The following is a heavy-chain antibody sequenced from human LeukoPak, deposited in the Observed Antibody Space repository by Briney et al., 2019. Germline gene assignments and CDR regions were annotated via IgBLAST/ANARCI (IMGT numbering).Heavy chain of an antibody. CDR2: INPSDSYT. CDR1: GYRFTNYW. V-gene: IGHV5-10-1*01. Sequence: GESLRISCKGSGYRFTNYWISWVRQMPGKGLEWRGRINPSDSYTNYSPSFQGHFTISTDKSISTAYLQWSSLKAADTAIYYCATMREQELVRGDWFDPWGQGTLVTVSS. CDR3: ATMREQELVRGDWFDP. J-gene: IGHJ5*02. D-gene: IGHD6-13*01.